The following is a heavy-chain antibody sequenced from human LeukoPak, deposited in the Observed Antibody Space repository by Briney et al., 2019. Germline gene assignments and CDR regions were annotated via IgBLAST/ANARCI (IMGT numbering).Heavy chain of an antibody. V-gene: IGHV4-39*07. CDR1: GGSIRSGGYY. D-gene: IGHD2-2*01. CDR3: ARGDCSSTICYSPMDV. J-gene: IGHJ6*03. CDR2: IYYSGST. Sequence: SETLSLTCTVSGGSIRSGGYYWGWIRQPPGKGLEWIATIYYSGSTYSNPSLKSRVTISLDTSKNQFSLKVNSVTAADTAVYYCARGDCSSTICYSPMDVWGKGTTVTVSS.